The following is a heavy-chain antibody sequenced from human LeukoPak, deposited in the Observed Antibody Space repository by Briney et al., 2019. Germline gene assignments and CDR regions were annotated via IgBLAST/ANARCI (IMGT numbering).Heavy chain of an antibody. Sequence: GGSLRLSCAASGFTFSSYAMSWVRQAPGKGLEWVSAISGSGGSTYYADSVKGRLTISRDNSKNTLYLQMNSLRAEDTAVYYCARDGDGYNPNDYWGQGTLVTVSS. CDR2: ISGSGGST. CDR3: ARDGDGYNPNDY. CDR1: GFTFSSYA. V-gene: IGHV3-23*01. J-gene: IGHJ4*02. D-gene: IGHD5-24*01.